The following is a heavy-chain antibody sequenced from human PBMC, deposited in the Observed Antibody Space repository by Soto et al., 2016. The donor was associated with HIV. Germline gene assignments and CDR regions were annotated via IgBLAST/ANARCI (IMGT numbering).Heavy chain of an antibody. J-gene: IGHJ4*02. CDR3: VRVGDMSVPVAT. Sequence: EVQLVEAGGRLVQPGGSLRLSCTASGFTFSNYWMHWVRQVPGKGLVWVSRINTDGSDIEYADYVKGRFTVSRDNANNKFYLQMDSLRGDDTAVYYCVRVGDMSVPVATWGQGTLVTGLL. D-gene: IGHD5-12*01. CDR1: GFTFSNYW. CDR2: INTDGSDI. V-gene: IGHV3-74*03.